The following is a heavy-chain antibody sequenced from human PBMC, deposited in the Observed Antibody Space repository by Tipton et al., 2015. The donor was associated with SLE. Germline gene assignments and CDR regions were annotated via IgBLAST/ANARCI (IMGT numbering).Heavy chain of an antibody. D-gene: IGHD3-10*01. J-gene: IGHJ4*02. CDR2: IYYSGST. Sequence: TLSLTCTVSGGSISSYYWSWIRQPPGKGLEWIGYIYYSGSTNYNPSLKSRVTISVDTSKNQFSLKLSSVTAADTAVYYCARGGNGSGSYYYWGQGPLVTVSS. V-gene: IGHV4-59*01. CDR1: GGSISSYY. CDR3: ARGGNGSGSYYY.